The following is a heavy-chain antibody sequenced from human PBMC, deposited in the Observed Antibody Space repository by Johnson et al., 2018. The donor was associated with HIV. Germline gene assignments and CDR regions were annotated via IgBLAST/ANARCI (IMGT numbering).Heavy chain of an antibody. Sequence: EVQLVESGGGVVRPGGSLRLSCAASGFTFDDYGMTWVRQAPGKGLEWVSGINWNGGSTGSVDSVKGRFTISRDNAKNSLYLQMNSLRAEDTALYYCARGIVVVTRGPGSDAFDIWGQGTMVTVSS. CDR1: GFTFDDYG. CDR3: ARGIVVVTRGPGSDAFDI. CDR2: INWNGGST. D-gene: IGHD3-22*01. V-gene: IGHV3-20*04. J-gene: IGHJ3*02.